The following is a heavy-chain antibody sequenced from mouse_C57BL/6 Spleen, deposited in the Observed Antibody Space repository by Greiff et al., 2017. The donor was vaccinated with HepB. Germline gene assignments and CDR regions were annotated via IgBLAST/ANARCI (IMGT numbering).Heavy chain of an antibody. Sequence: EVKLMESGGGLVKPGGSLKLSCAASGFTFSDYGMHWVRQAPEKGLEWVAYISSGSSTIYYADTVKGRFTISRDNAKNTLFLQMTSLRSEDTAIYYCARSYYSNYAGYFDVGGTGTTVTVSS. V-gene: IGHV5-17*01. J-gene: IGHJ1*03. CDR1: GFTFSDYG. D-gene: IGHD2-5*01. CDR2: ISSGSSTI. CDR3: ARSYYSNYAGYFDV.